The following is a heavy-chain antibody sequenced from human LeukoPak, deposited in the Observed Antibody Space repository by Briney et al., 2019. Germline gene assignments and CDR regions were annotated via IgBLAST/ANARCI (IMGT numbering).Heavy chain of an antibody. D-gene: IGHD6-19*01. CDR1: GFTFSSYG. CDR3: ARVMEQWLVDY. V-gene: IGHV3-33*01. Sequence: PGRSLRLSCAASGFTFSSYGMHWVRQAPGKGLEWVAVIWYDGSNKYYADSVKGRFTISRDNSKNTLYLQMNSLRAEDTAVYYCARVMEQWLVDYWGQGTLVTVSS. CDR2: IWYDGSNK. J-gene: IGHJ4*02.